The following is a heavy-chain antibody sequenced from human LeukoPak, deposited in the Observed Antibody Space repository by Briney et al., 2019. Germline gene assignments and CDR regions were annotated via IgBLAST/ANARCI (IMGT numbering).Heavy chain of an antibody. CDR3: ERWVNSMDV. D-gene: IGHD4-23*01. CDR1: GFTLIRYV. V-gene: IGHV3-64*01. CDR2: ISSNGGRT. Sequence: GGSLRLSCAASGFTLIRYVMNSVPEAPGKGLEYVSAISSNGGRTYYANSVKGRFTISRNNSKNTLYLQMGSLRAENMAVYYCERWVNSMDVWGKRDTVTVSS. J-gene: IGHJ6*04.